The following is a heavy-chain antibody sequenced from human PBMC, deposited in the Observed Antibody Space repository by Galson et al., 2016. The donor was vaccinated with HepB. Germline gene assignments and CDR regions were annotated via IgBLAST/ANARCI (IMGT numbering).Heavy chain of an antibody. CDR2: IFYSGGT. Sequence: SETLSLTCTVSGGSIRSSSFYWGWVRQTPGKGLEWIGSIFYSGGTHNNPSLKSRVTISVDTSKNVLSLTLRSVTAAETAVYYCARRTWGSGIDHWGQGTLVTVS. CDR3: ARRTWGSGIDH. V-gene: IGHV4-39*02. CDR1: GGSIRSSSFY. J-gene: IGHJ5*02. D-gene: IGHD3-10*01.